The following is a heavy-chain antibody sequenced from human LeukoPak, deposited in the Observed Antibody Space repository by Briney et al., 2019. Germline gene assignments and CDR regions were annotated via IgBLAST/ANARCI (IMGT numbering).Heavy chain of an antibody. CDR2: INPNSGGT. CDR3: ARCFMRRWYRGPSSGMDV. D-gene: IGHD2-15*01. Sequence: ASVKVSCKASGSPFTGTYKHWVPQAPGQGLEWMGWINPNSGGTNYAQKFQGRVTMTRDTSISTAYMELSRLRSDDTAVYYCARCFMRRWYRGPSSGMDVWGQGTTVTVSS. V-gene: IGHV1-2*02. CDR1: GSPFTGTY. J-gene: IGHJ6*02.